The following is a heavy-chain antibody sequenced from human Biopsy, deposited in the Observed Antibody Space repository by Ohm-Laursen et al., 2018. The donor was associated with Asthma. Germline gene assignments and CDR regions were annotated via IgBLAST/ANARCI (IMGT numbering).Heavy chain of an antibody. CDR3: SRGDSSGWSHYYFDY. D-gene: IGHD6-19*01. CDR2: IYSDGTS. V-gene: IGHV3-53*01. CDR1: GFTVSRDH. Sequence: SLRLSCTAPGFTVSRDHMFWVRQAPGKGLEWVSVIYSDGTSHTADSVRGRFTISRDFSKNTLHLQMHSLRVEDTADYYCSRGDSSGWSHYYFDYWGQGTLVTVSS. J-gene: IGHJ4*02.